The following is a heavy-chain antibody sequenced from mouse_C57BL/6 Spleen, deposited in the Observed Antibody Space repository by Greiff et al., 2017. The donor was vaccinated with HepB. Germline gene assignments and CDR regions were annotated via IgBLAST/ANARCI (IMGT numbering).Heavy chain of an antibody. V-gene: IGHV1-50*01. D-gene: IGHD2-3*01. J-gene: IGHJ4*01. Sequence: QVQLQQPGAELVKPGASVKLSCKASGYTFTSYWMQWVKQRPGQGLEWIGEIDPSDSYTNYNQKFKGKATLTVDTSSSTAYMQLSMRTSEDSAVYYCARRGDGYYAPYAMDYWGQGTSVTVSS. CDR1: GYTFTSYW. CDR3: ARRGDGYYAPYAMDY. CDR2: IDPSDSYT.